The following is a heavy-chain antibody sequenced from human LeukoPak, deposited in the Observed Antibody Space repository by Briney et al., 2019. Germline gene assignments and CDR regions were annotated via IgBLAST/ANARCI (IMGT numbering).Heavy chain of an antibody. V-gene: IGHV1-2*02. J-gene: IGHJ4*02. CDR1: GYIFTGYY. Sequence: ASVKVSGKASGYIFTGYYMQWVRQAPGQGLKWMGWINPNSGGTNYAQKFQGRVTMTRDTSISTAYMELSGLISDDTAVYYCARYRGSYNSGWFDYWGQGALVTVSS. CDR3: ARYRGSYNSGWFDY. CDR2: INPNSGGT. D-gene: IGHD6-19*01.